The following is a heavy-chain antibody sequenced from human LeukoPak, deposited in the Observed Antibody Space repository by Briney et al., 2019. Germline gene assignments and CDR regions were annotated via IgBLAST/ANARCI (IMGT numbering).Heavy chain of an antibody. D-gene: IGHD2-2*02. J-gene: IGHJ4*02. Sequence: GGSLRLSCAASGFTFSSYIMNWVRQAPGKGLEWVSSISSSSSYIYYADSVKGRFTISRDNAKNSLYLQMNSLRAEDTAVYYCARDAVLVPAAIGFDYWGQGTLVTVSS. CDR3: ARDAVLVPAAIGFDY. CDR2: ISSSSSYI. V-gene: IGHV3-21*01. CDR1: GFTFSSYI.